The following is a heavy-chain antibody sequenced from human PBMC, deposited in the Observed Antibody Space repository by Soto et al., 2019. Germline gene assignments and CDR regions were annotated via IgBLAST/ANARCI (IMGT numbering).Heavy chain of an antibody. CDR2: IKADGREK. CDR3: AGDGVRNGAYNGWLDP. V-gene: IGHV3-7*03. CDR1: GFSFSSYW. D-gene: IGHD3-16*01. J-gene: IGHJ5*02. Sequence: EVQLVESGGGLVQPGGSLRLSCAASGFSFSSYWMIWVRQAPGKGLEWVANIKADGREKYYAASVKGRFTISRDNGKNLLYLQMDSLTPDDTAVYYCAGDGVRNGAYNGWLDPWGQGTLVTVSS.